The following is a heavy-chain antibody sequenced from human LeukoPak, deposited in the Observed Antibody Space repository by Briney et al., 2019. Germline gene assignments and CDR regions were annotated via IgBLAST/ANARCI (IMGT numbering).Heavy chain of an antibody. D-gene: IGHD1-14*01. CDR2: IYRGGST. V-gene: IGHV3-53*01. CDR1: GFTVSSNY. J-gene: IGHJ5*02. CDR3: ANRPKGTT. Sequence: GGSLRLSCAASGFTVSSNYMSWVRQAPGKGLEWVSLIYRGGSTYYADSVKGRFTISRDNSKNTLYLQMNSLRAEDTAVYYCANRPKGTTWGQGTLVTVSS.